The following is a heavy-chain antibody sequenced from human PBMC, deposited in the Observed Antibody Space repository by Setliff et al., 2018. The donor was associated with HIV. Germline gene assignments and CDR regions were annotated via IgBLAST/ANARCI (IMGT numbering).Heavy chain of an antibody. CDR1: GFTFSNYA. CDR2: IYGSSGST. CDR3: AKGQDGLRYNWFDP. J-gene: IGHJ5*02. Sequence: PGESLKISCAASGFTFSNYAMSWARQAPGKGLEWVSAIYGSSGSTNYADSVKGRFTISRDNSKNMLYLQMNGLRAEDTAVYYCAKGQDGLRYNWFDPWGHGTLVTVSS. V-gene: IGHV3-23*01.